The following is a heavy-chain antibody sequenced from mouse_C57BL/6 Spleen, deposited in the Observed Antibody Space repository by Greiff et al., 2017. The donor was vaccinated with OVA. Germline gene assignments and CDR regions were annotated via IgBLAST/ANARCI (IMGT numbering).Heavy chain of an antibody. V-gene: IGHV1-69*01. CDR2: IDPSDSYT. CDR3: ARNPHYYGSPYYAMDY. Sequence: QVQLQQPGAELVMPGASVKLSCKASGYTFTSYWMHWVKQRPGQGLEWIGEIDPSDSYTNYNQKFKGKSTLTVDKSSSTAYMQLGSLTSEDSAVYYCARNPHYYGSPYYAMDYWGQGTSVTVSS. J-gene: IGHJ4*01. D-gene: IGHD1-1*01. CDR1: GYTFTSYW.